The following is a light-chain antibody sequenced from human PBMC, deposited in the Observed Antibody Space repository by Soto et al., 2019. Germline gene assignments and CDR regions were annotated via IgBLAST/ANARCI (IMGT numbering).Light chain of an antibody. CDR2: DNN. CDR1: SSNIGDNY. CDR3: GTWDTSLSAGV. Sequence: QSVLTQPPSVSAAPGQKVSISCSGSSSNIGDNYVSWYQQFPGTAPKLLIYDNNKRPSGIPDRFSGSASGTSATLGITGVQTGDEADYYCGTWDTSLSAGVFGGGTKLTVL. J-gene: IGLJ2*01. V-gene: IGLV1-51*01.